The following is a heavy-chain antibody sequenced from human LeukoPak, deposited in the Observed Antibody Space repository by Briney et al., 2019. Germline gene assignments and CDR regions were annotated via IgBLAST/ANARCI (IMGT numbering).Heavy chain of an antibody. CDR2: IYYSGST. V-gene: IGHV4-39*07. D-gene: IGHD3-22*01. Sequence: WVRQAPGKGLEWIGSIYYSGSTYYNPSLKSRVTISVDTSKNQFSLKLSSVTAADTAVYYCARDGDYYDSSGFDYWGQGTLVTVSS. CDR3: ARDGDYYDSSGFDY. J-gene: IGHJ4*02.